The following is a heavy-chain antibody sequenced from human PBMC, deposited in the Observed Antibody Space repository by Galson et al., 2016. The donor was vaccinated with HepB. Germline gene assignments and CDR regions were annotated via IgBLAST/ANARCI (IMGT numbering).Heavy chain of an antibody. CDR3: AVVGDVSRD. V-gene: IGHV3-66*01. CDR1: GFTVSASS. J-gene: IGHJ4*02. Sequence: SLRLSCAASGFTVSASSMTWVRQAPGKGLEWVSTIHRGGGTYYTYAVKGRFTIARDSSKNTLYLQMSSLNVEDTAVYYCAVVGDVSRDWGQGTLVTVSS. D-gene: IGHD2-21*01. CDR2: IHRGGGT.